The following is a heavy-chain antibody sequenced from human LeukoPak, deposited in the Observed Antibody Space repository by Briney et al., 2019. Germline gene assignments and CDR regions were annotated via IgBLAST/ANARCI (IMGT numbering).Heavy chain of an antibody. J-gene: IGHJ4*02. V-gene: IGHV3-11*01. CDR2: ISSGGDTF. D-gene: IGHD3-16*01. Sequence: GGSLRLSCAASGFMFSDYYMVWIRQAPGKGLEWIAYISSGGDTFFYADSVKGRSTISRDNSGDSLYLQMNSLRAEDTAVYYCARGDGVYDYVWGRSYWGQGTLVTVSS. CDR3: ARGDGVYDYVWGRSY. CDR1: GFMFSDYY.